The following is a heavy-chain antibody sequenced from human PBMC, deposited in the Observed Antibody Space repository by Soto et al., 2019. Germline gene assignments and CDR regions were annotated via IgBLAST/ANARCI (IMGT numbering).Heavy chain of an antibody. V-gene: IGHV4-31*03. CDR3: ARQKQWLSPFDD. Sequence: QVQLQESGPGLVKPSQTLSLTCTVSGGSITNDDYYWNWIRQLLGKGLEWIGYIHNSGTTDYNPSLKSRVTISVDTSKSQFSLKLSSVTAADTAVYFCARQKQWLSPFDDWGQGTLVTVSS. D-gene: IGHD6-19*01. CDR1: GGSITNDDYY. CDR2: IHNSGTT. J-gene: IGHJ4*02.